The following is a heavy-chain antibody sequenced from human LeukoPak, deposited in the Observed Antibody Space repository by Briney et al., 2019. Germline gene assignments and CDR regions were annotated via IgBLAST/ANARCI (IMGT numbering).Heavy chain of an antibody. CDR2: IKEDGSDK. CDR3: ARVSPSGVQLWLLGYMDV. J-gene: IGHJ6*03. V-gene: IGHV3-7*03. D-gene: IGHD5-18*01. Sequence: GGSLRLSCVASGFTFSSSWMSWVRQAPGKGLEWVANIKEDGSDKYYVESVKGRFTMPRDNAKNSLYLQMNSLRAEDTAVYYCARVSPSGVQLWLLGYMDVWGKGTTVTTSS. CDR1: GFTFSSSW.